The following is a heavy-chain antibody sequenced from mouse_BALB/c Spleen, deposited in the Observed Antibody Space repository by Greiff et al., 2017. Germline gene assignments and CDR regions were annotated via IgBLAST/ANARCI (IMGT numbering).Heavy chain of an antibody. CDR3: ANYRYDGPFAY. Sequence: EVKLVESGGGLVKPGGSLKLSCAASGFTFSSYAMSWVRQSPEKRLEWVAEISSGGSYTYYPDTVTGRFTISRDNAKNTLYLEMSSLRSEDTAMYYCANYRYDGPFAYWGQGTLVTVSA. D-gene: IGHD2-14*01. CDR2: ISSGGSYT. J-gene: IGHJ3*01. V-gene: IGHV5-9-4*01. CDR1: GFTFSSYA.